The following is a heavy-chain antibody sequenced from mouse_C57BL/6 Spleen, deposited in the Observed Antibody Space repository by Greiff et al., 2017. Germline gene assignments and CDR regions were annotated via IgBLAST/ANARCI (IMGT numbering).Heavy chain of an antibody. CDR2: IYPGSGST. CDR3: ARFDGNYGSQFAY. Sequence: QVQLQQPGAELVKPGASVKMSCKASGYTFTSYWITWVKQRPGQGLEWIGDIYPGSGSTNYNEKFKSKATLTVDTSSSTAYMQLSSLTSEDSAVYYCARFDGNYGSQFAYWGQGTLVTVSA. J-gene: IGHJ3*01. V-gene: IGHV1-55*01. CDR1: GYTFTSYW. D-gene: IGHD1-1*01.